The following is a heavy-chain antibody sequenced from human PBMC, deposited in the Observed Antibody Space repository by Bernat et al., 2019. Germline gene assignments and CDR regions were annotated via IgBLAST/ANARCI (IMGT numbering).Heavy chain of an antibody. D-gene: IGHD2-2*01. CDR1: GGSISSSSYY. CDR2: IYYSGST. CDR3: ARQHCSSTSCYVGAYYYGMDV. Sequence: QLQLQESGPGLVKPSETLSLTCTVSGGSISSSSYYWGWIRQPPGKGLEWIGSIYYSGSTYYNPSLKSRVTISVDTSKSQFSLRLSSVTAAVTAVYYCARQHCSSTSCYVGAYYYGMDVWGQGTTVTVSS. J-gene: IGHJ6*02. V-gene: IGHV4-39*01.